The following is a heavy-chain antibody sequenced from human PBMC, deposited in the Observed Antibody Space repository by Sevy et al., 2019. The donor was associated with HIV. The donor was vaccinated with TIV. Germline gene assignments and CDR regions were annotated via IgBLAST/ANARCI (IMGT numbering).Heavy chain of an antibody. Sequence: GGSLRLSCAASGFSFNTYTFYWVRQAPGEGLEWISSISSSGVYEYYADSVKGRFTISRDNAKNSLSLQMNSLRAEDTAVYYCAREGGYTDQGMDVWGQGTTVTVSS. CDR2: ISSSGVYE. V-gene: IGHV3-21*01. J-gene: IGHJ6*02. D-gene: IGHD5-12*01. CDR3: AREGGYTDQGMDV. CDR1: GFSFNTYT.